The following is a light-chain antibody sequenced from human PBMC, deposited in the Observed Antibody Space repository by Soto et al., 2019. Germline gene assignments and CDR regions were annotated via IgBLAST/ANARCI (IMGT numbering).Light chain of an antibody. Sequence: QSALTQPASVSGSPGQSITISCAGTMRDVGAYNLVSWYQQHPGRAPQLIIYEVRNRPSGISFRFSGSKSGNTASLTISGLQAEDEANYYCSSYTSKSSLIFGGGTQRTVL. CDR3: SSYTSKSSLI. CDR1: MRDVGAYNL. V-gene: IGLV2-14*01. CDR2: EVR. J-gene: IGLJ2*01.